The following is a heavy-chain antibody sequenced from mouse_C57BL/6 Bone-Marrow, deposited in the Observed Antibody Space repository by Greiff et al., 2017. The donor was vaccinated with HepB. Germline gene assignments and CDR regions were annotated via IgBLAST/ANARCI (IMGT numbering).Heavy chain of an antibody. CDR3: ARHTDYDWLWYFDV. D-gene: IGHD2-4*01. CDR2: ISSGGSYT. J-gene: IGHJ1*03. V-gene: IGHV5-6*01. CDR1: GFTFSSYG. Sequence: EVQRVESGGDLVKPGGSLKLSCAASGFTFSSYGMSWVRQTPDKRLEWVATISSGGSYTYYPDSVKGRFTISRDNAKNTLYLQMSSLKSEDTAMYYCARHTDYDWLWYFDVWGTGTTVTVSS.